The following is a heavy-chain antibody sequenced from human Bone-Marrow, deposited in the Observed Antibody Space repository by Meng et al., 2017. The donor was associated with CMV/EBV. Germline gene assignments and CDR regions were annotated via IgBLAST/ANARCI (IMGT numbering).Heavy chain of an antibody. CDR1: GGSFSGYY. CDR2: INHSGST. J-gene: IGHJ6*02. Sequence: SETLSLTCAVYGGSFSGYYWSWIRQPPGKGLEWIGEINHSGSTNYNPSLKSRVTISVDTSKNQFSLKLSPVTAADTAVYYCARGPVRFLEWLWDYYYYCMDVWGQGTTVTVSS. V-gene: IGHV4-34*01. D-gene: IGHD3-3*01. CDR3: ARGPVRFLEWLWDYYYYCMDV.